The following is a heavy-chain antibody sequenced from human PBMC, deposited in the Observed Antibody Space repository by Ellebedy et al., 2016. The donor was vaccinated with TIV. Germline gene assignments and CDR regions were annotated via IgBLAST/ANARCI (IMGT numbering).Heavy chain of an antibody. V-gene: IGHV3-7*01. J-gene: IGHJ4*02. CDR2: IKQDGSEK. Sequence: GGSLRLSXAASGFTVSSNYMSWVRQAPGKGLEWVANIKQDGSEKYYVDSVKGRFTISRDNAKNSLYLQMNSLRAEDTAVYYCARDSTSVDYWGQGTLVTVSS. CDR1: GFTVSSNY. CDR3: ARDSTSVDY.